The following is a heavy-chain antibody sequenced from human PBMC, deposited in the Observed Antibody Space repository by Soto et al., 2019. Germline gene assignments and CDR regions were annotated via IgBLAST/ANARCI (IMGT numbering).Heavy chain of an antibody. J-gene: IGHJ5*02. Sequence: SETLSLTCTVSGGSVSSGNYYWSWIRQPPGKGLEWIGFIYYTGSTSYNPSLKSRVTISMDTSKNQFSLKLTSVTAADTAVYYCASARYCGGRSCRLAPWGKGPLVTVP. V-gene: IGHV4-61*01. CDR3: ASARYCGGRSCRLAP. CDR1: GGSVSSGNYY. D-gene: IGHD2-15*01. CDR2: IYYTGST.